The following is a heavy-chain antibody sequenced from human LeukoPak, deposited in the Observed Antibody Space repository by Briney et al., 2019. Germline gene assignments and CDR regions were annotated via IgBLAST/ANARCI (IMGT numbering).Heavy chain of an antibody. CDR3: AREDVVVVAARYYYYGMDV. J-gene: IGHJ6*02. D-gene: IGHD2-15*01. V-gene: IGHV3-30-3*01. CDR2: ISYDGSNK. Sequence: GGSLRLSCAASGFTFSSYAMHWVRQAPGKGLEWVAVISYDGSNKYYADSVKGRFTISRDNSKNTLYLQVNSLRAEDTAVYYCAREDVVVVAARYYYYGMDVWGQGTTVTVSS. CDR1: GFTFSSYA.